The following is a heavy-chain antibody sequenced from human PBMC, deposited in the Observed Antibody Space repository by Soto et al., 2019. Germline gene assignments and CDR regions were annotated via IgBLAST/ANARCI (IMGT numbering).Heavy chain of an antibody. D-gene: IGHD4-4*01. CDR2: INHSGST. CDR3: AREAHYINWFDP. V-gene: IGHV4-34*01. J-gene: IGHJ5*02. Sequence: SETLSLTCAVYGGSFSGYYWTWIRQPPGTGLEWIGEINHSGSTNYNPSLKSRVTISVDNAKNSLYLQMNSLRDEDTAVYYCAREAHYINWFDPWGQGTLVTVSS. CDR1: GGSFSGYY.